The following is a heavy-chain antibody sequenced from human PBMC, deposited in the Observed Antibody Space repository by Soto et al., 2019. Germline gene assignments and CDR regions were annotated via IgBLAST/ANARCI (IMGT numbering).Heavy chain of an antibody. CDR3: ATDPVVVPAAIEWFDP. V-gene: IGHV1-24*01. J-gene: IGHJ5*02. CDR2: FDPEDGET. D-gene: IGHD2-2*02. CDR1: GYTLTELS. Sequence: GASVKVSCKVSGYTLTELSMHWVRQAPGKGLEWMGGFDPEDGETIYAQKFQGRVTMTEDTSTDTAYMELSSLRSEDTAVYYCATDPVVVPAAIEWFDPCGQGTLVTVSS.